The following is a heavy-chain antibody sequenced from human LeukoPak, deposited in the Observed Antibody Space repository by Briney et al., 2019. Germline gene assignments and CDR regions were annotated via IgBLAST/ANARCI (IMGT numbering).Heavy chain of an antibody. J-gene: IGHJ5*02. CDR3: ARLEYGDYDH. CDR2: IYYTGDT. D-gene: IGHD4-17*01. V-gene: IGHV4-39*07. Sequence: SETLSLTCTVSGGSISSSNCYWGWIRQPPGKGLEWIGSIYYTGDTYYNPSLKSRLTISVDTSKNQFSLRLSSVTAADTAVYYCARLEYGDYDHWGQGTLVTVSS. CDR1: GGSISSSNCY.